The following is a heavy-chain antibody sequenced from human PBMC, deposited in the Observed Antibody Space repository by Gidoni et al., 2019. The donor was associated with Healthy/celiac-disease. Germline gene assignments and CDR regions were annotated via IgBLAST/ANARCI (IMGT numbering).Heavy chain of an antibody. CDR2: SSSSGSTI. J-gene: IGHJ6*02. CDR1: GFHFSSYE. CDR3: ARVSGYYYYYGMDV. D-gene: IGHD5-12*01. Sequence: EVQLVESGGGLVQPGGSLRLSCAASGFHFSSYEMNWVRQAPGKGLEWVSYSSSSGSTIYYADSVKGRFTISRDNAKNSLYLQMNSLRAEDTAVYYCARVSGYYYYYGMDVWGQGTTVTVSS. V-gene: IGHV3-48*03.